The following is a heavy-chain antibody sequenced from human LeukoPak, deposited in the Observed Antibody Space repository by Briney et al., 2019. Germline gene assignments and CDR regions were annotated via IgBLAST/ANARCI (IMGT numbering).Heavy chain of an antibody. V-gene: IGHV4-61*08. CDR3: ARWQYTISSGWFDP. D-gene: IGHD6-6*01. CDR1: GGSISSGGYY. Sequence: SQTLSLTCTVSGGSISSGGYYWSWIRQPPGKGLEWIGSIYYSGGTNYNPSLQSRVTISLDTSKIQFSLKLSSVTAADTAVYYCARWQYTISSGWFDPWGQGTLVTVSS. J-gene: IGHJ5*02. CDR2: IYYSGGT.